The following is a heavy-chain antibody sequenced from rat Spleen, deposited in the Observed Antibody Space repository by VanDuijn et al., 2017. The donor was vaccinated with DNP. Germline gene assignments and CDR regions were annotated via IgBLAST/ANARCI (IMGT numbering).Heavy chain of an antibody. CDR3: ARPDS. CDR1: GFTFSAYY. CDR2: IGSAAYAP. V-gene: IGHV5-25*01. Sequence: EVQLVESGGGLVQPGRSLKLSCAASGFTFSAYYMAWVRQAPAKGLEWVAYIGSAAYAPYYGDSVKGRFTVSRDNGKGTLYLQMDSLRSEDTATYYCARPDSWGQGVMVTVSA. J-gene: IGHJ2*01. D-gene: IGHD1-6*01.